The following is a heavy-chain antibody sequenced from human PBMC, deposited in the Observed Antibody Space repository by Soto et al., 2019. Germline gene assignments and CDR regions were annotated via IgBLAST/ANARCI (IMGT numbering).Heavy chain of an antibody. CDR1: GFTFSSYA. CDR3: AKGLPDYYDSSGQY. Sequence: LRLSCAASGFTFSSYAMSWVRQAPGKGLEWVLAISGSGGSTYYADPVKGRFTISRDNSKNTLYLQMNSLRAEDTAVYYCAKGLPDYYDSSGQYWGQDTLVTVSS. CDR2: ISGSGGST. J-gene: IGHJ1*01. D-gene: IGHD3-22*01. V-gene: IGHV3-23*01.